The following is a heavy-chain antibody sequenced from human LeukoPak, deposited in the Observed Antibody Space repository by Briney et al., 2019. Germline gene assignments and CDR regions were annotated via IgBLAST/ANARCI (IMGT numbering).Heavy chain of an antibody. V-gene: IGHV1-46*01. CDR2: IHLSVGSV. CDR3: VRHNHMDV. Sequence: ASVKVSCKASGGTFSSYAISWVRQAPGQGLEWMAIIHLSVGSVDYTQKFQGRVTVTRDTSTSTVYMEVNSLRSEDTAVYYCVRHNHMDVWGQGTMVIVSS. CDR1: GGTFSSYA. J-gene: IGHJ6*02.